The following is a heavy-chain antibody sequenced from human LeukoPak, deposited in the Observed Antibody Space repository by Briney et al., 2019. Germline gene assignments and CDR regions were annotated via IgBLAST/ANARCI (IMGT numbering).Heavy chain of an antibody. J-gene: IGHJ3*02. V-gene: IGHV1-8*01. CDR1: GYTFTSYD. CDR2: MNPNSGNT. D-gene: IGHD6-13*01. CDR3: ARGRSWYDAFDI. Sequence: ASVKVSCKASGYTFTSYDINWVRQATGQGLEWMGWMNPNSGNTGYAQKFQGRATMTRNTSISTAYMELSSLRSEDTAVYYCARGRSWYDAFDIWGQGTMVTVSS.